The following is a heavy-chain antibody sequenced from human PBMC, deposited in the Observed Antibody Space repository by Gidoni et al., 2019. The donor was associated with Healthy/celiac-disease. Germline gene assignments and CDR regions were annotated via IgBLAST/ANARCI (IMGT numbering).Heavy chain of an antibody. J-gene: IGHJ3*02. CDR3: AKVRRELLQVSAFDI. Sequence: QVQLVESGGGVVQPGRSLRLSCAASGFTFSGYGMHWVRQAPGKGREWVAVISYDGSNKYYADSVKGRFTISRDNSKNTLYLQMNSLRAEDTAVYYCAKVRRELLQVSAFDIWGQGTMVTVSS. V-gene: IGHV3-30*18. D-gene: IGHD1-26*01. CDR1: GFTFSGYG. CDR2: ISYDGSNK.